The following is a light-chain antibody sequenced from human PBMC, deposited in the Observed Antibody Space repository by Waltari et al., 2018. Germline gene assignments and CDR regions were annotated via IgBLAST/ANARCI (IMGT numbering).Light chain of an antibody. CDR3: AAWDDSLNGLWV. CDR2: RND. CDR1: SSNIGNNI. Sequence: QSVLSQPPSASGTPGQRVTISCSGSSSNIGNNIVTWYQELPGTAPKLLIHRNDHRPAGVPDRFTGSKSGNSAYLAISGLQSEDEADYDCAAWDDSLNGLWVFGGGTKLTVL. J-gene: IGLJ3*02. V-gene: IGLV1-44*01.